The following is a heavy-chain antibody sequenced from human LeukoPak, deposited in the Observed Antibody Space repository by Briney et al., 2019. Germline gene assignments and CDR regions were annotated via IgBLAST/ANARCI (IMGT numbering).Heavy chain of an antibody. CDR1: GYTFTGYY. Sequence: ASVKVSCKASGYTFTGYYVHWVRQAPGQGLERMGWINPNSGGTNYAQKFQGRVTMTRDTSISTAYMELSRLRSDGTAVYYCARDTKRAGASGSYSYWGQGTLVTVSS. V-gene: IGHV1-2*02. CDR2: INPNSGGT. D-gene: IGHD1-26*01. J-gene: IGHJ4*02. CDR3: ARDTKRAGASGSYSY.